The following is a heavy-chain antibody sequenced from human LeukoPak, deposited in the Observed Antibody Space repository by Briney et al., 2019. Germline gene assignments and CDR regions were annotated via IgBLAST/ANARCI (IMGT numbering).Heavy chain of an antibody. Sequence: GGSLRLSCAASGFNFSTYRMTWVRQVLGKGLEWVANIKEDGSEIYYVDAVKGRFSISRDNAKTSLYLQMNNLSVADTAVYYCVTDQTGRHPYLSEYWGQGTLVTVSS. D-gene: IGHD3-10*01. CDR2: IKEDGSEI. CDR3: VTDQTGRHPYLSEY. CDR1: GFNFSTYR. J-gene: IGHJ4*02. V-gene: IGHV3-7*01.